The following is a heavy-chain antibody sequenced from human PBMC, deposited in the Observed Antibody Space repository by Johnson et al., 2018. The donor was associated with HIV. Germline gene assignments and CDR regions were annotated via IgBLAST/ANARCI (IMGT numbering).Heavy chain of an antibody. CDR3: AKDLYSSSWGAFDI. D-gene: IGHD6-6*01. J-gene: IGHJ3*02. V-gene: IGHV3-33*06. CDR2: IWYDGSNK. Sequence: QEQLVESGGGVVQPGRSLRLSCAASGFTFSSYGMHWVRQAPGKGLEWVAVIWYDGSNKYYIDSVKGRFTISRDNSKNTLYLQMNSMRAEDTAVYYCAKDLYSSSWGAFDIWGQGTMVTVSS. CDR1: GFTFSSYG.